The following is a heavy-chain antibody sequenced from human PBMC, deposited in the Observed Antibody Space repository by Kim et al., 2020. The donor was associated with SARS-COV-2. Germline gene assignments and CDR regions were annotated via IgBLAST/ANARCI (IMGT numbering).Heavy chain of an antibody. CDR1: GFTFSNYN. CDR3: ARGRYCSGGSCYQDS. J-gene: IGHJ4*02. CDR2: ISSTSNTI. V-gene: IGHV3-48*02. Sequence: GGSLRLSCAASGFTFSNYNMIWVRQAPGKGLEWVSYISSTSNTIYYADSVKGRFTISRDNAKNSLYLQMNSLRDEDTAVYYCARGRYCSGGSCYQDSWGQGTLVTVYS. D-gene: IGHD2-15*01.